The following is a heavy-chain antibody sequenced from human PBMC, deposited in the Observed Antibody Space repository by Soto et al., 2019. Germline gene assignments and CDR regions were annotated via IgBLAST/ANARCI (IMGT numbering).Heavy chain of an antibody. CDR1: GGSISSYY. J-gene: IGHJ6*02. Sequence: QVQLQESGPGLVKPSETLSLTCTVSGGSISSYYWSWIRQPPGKGLEWIGYIYYSGSTNYNPSLKSRVTISVDTSKNPFSLKLSSVTAADTAVYYCARCTTYYYGSGSDYGMDVWGQGTTVTVSS. V-gene: IGHV4-59*01. CDR2: IYYSGST. D-gene: IGHD3-10*01. CDR3: ARCTTYYYGSGSDYGMDV.